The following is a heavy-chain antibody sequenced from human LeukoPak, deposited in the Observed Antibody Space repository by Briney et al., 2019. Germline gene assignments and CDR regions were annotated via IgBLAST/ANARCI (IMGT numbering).Heavy chain of an antibody. J-gene: IGHJ4*02. CDR2: ISSSSSYI. CDR3: ARDRPLGGVLDFDH. D-gene: IGHD3-16*01. V-gene: IGHV3-21*01. CDR1: GFTFSSYS. Sequence: GGSLRLSCAASGFTFSSYSMNWVRQAPGKGLEWASSISSSSSYIYYADSVKGRFTISRDNAKNTLYLQMNSLRAEDTAVYYCARDRPLGGVLDFDHWGQGTLVTVSS.